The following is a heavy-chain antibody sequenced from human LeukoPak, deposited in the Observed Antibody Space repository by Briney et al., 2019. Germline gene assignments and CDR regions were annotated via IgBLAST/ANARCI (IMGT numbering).Heavy chain of an antibody. CDR2: IRSGGHDI. J-gene: IGHJ6*03. D-gene: IGHD3-9*01. Sequence: GGSLRLSCAASGFTFSVYAMNWVRQAPGKGLEWLSYIRSGGHDIYYADSVKGRIIISRDNVDNSLYLQMNSLSVEDTAVYYCVRDFEVPSAAPDYFYNYYMDVWGKGTTVIVSS. CDR1: GFTFSVYA. CDR3: VRDFEVPSAAPDYFYNYYMDV. V-gene: IGHV3-21*01.